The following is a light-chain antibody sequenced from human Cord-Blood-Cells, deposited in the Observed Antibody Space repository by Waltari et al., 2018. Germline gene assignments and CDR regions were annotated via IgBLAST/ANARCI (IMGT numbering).Light chain of an antibody. V-gene: IGLV2-8*01. CDR3: SSYAGSNNVV. CDR2: EVS. Sequence: QSALTQPPSASGSPGQSVTISCTGTSRDVGGYNYVSWYQQHPAKAPKLMIYEVSKRPSGVPDRFSGSKSGNTASLTVSGLQAEDEADYYCSSYAGSNNVVFGGGTKLTVL. CDR1: SRDVGGYNY. J-gene: IGLJ2*01.